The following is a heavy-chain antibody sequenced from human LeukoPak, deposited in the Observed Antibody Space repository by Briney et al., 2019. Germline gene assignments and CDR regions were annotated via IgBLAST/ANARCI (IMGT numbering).Heavy chain of an antibody. CDR2: IYYSGST. CDR1: GCLLSNYY. CDR3: ARGKNPLEVSPGY. Sequence: SETLSLTCTASGCLLSNYYLNWIRQPPGKGLEWIGYIYYSGSTNYNPSLKSRVTISVDTSKNQFSLKLSSVTAADTAVYYYARGKNPLEVSPGYWGQGTLVTVSS. J-gene: IGHJ4*02. V-gene: IGHV4-59*01.